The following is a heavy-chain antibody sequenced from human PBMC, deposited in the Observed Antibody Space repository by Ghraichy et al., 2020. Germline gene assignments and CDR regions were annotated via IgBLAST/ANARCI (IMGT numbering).Heavy chain of an antibody. CDR2: CSRSGGC. V-gene: IGHV4-34*01. Sequence: SETLSLTCAVYYGSFGGYYWSWIRQSPGKGLEWIGECSRSGGCNYHPSLGTRLHMSMDTSKNEFSLKMTSMTAADTAVYYCARGGPGHYNGLDLWGQGTTVTVSS. D-gene: IGHD3-10*01. J-gene: IGHJ6*02. CDR3: ARGGPGHYNGLDL. CDR1: YGSFGGYY.